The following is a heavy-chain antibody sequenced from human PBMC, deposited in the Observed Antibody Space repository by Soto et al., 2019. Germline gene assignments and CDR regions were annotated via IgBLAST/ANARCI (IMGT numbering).Heavy chain of an antibody. Sequence: QVQVVESGGGVVQPGRSLRLSCAASGFTFNNYAMHWVRQAPGKGLEWVAVIWYDGSNKYYADSVKGRFTISRDNSKNTLDVQMSSLRAEDTAVYYCARGMGGNDLDDGFDIWGQGTMVTVSS. CDR1: GFTFNNYA. J-gene: IGHJ3*02. V-gene: IGHV3-33*01. CDR2: IWYDGSNK. CDR3: ARGMGGNDLDDGFDI. D-gene: IGHD5-12*01.